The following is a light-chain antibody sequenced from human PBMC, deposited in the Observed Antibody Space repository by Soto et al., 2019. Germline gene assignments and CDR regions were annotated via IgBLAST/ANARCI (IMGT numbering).Light chain of an antibody. Sequence: QSVLTQPASVSGSPGQSITISCTGTSSDVGGYNYVSWYQQHPGKAPKLMIYDVSNRPSGVSNRFSGSKSGNTASLTISGLQAGDEADYYCSKYTSSSTPYFFETGTKATVL. V-gene: IGLV2-14*01. J-gene: IGLJ1*01. CDR1: SSDVGGYNY. CDR2: DVS. CDR3: SKYTSSSTPYF.